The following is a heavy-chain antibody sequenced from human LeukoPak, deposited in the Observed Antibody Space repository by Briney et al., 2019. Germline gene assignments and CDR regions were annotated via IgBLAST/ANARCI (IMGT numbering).Heavy chain of an antibody. V-gene: IGHV3-23*01. D-gene: IGHD3-10*01. CDR2: ISGSGGST. CDR3: TKEGLGSGSSWAVCFDP. Sequence: PGGTLRLSCAASGFTFSSYGMSWVRHAPGGGLEWVSAISGSGGSTFYADSVKGRFTISRDKYKNTLYVQMESLRPGDTAVYYCTKEGLGSGSSWAVCFDPWGQITLVTV. J-gene: IGHJ5*02. CDR1: GFTFSSYG.